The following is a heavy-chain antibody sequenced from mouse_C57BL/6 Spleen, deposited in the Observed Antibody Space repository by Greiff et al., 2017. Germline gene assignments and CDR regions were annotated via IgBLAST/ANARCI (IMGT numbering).Heavy chain of an antibody. D-gene: IGHD1-1*01. V-gene: IGHV1-81*01. Sequence: LVESGAELVRPGASVKLSCKASGYTFTSYGISWVKQRTGQGLEWIGEIYPRSGNTHYNEKFKGKATLTADKSSSTAYMELRSLTSEDSAVYYCARYGAITTVVAPAFGGWGTGTTVSVAT. CDR2: IYPRSGNT. CDR1: GYTFTSYG. CDR3: ARYGAITTVVAPAFGG. J-gene: IGHJ1*03.